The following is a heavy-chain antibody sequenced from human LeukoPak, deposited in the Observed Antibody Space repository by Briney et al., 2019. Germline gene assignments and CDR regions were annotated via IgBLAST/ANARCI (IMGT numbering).Heavy chain of an antibody. Sequence: SETLSLTCTVSGGSISSGSYYWSWIRQPAGKGLEWIGRIYTSGSTNYNPSLKSRVTISVDTSKNQFSLKLSSVTAADTAVYYCAREAVTIFALVRTQTIKRPHRFDPWGQGTLVTVSS. CDR1: GGSISSGSYY. CDR3: AREAVTIFALVRTQTIKRPHRFDP. D-gene: IGHD3-3*01. V-gene: IGHV4-61*02. CDR2: IYTSGST. J-gene: IGHJ5*02.